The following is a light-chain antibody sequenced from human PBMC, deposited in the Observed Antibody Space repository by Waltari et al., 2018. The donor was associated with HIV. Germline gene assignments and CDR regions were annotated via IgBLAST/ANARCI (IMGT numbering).Light chain of an antibody. J-gene: IGLJ3*02. V-gene: IGLV1-40*01. CDR3: QSYDSRLSGWV. CDR2: SNN. CDR1: SAGYE. Sequence: QSVLTQPPSVSGAPGQRVTISCTGSSAGYEVHWYQQIPGTAPKLLIYSNNKRPSGVPDRFSASKSGTSASLAITGLQAEDEADYYCQSYDSRLSGWVFGGGTKLTVL.